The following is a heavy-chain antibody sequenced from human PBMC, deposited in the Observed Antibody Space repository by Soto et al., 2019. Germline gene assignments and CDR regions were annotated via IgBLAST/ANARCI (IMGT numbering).Heavy chain of an antibody. V-gene: IGHV1-69*01. CDR1: GGSFTYT. D-gene: IGHD5-18*01. CDR3: ARLHSHGTYGMDV. Sequence: QMHLVQSGAEVKKPGSSVKVSCQASGGSFTYTLSWVRQSPGQGLEWMGGIIPIFGTTNYAQKFQGRVTITADESTKTAYMELSTLRSEATAVSYCARLHSHGTYGMDVWGQGTTVTVSS. CDR2: IIPIFGTT. J-gene: IGHJ6*02.